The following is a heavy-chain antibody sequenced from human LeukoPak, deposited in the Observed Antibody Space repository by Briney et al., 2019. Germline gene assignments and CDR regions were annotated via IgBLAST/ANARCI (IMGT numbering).Heavy chain of an antibody. D-gene: IGHD3-22*01. CDR1: GFTFSSYA. J-gene: IGHJ4*02. CDR3: AKDKPSDYFAYYFDY. CDR2: FSGSGGST. V-gene: IGHV3-23*01. Sequence: PGGSLRLSCAASGFTFSSYAMSWVRQAPGKGLEWVAVFSGSGGSTYYADSVKGRFTISRDNSKNTLYLQMNSLRAEETAVYYCAKDKPSDYFAYYFDYWGQGTLVTVSS.